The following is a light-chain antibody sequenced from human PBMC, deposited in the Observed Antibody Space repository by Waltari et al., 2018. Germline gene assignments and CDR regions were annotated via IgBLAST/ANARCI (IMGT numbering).Light chain of an antibody. Sequence: IFLPQSPPTLSFSPGERATPPSRASQSVSSSLAWYQQKPGQTPRLLIYDTSKRATVIPARFSGSGSGTDFTLTISSLEPEDFAVYYCQHRTTWPPSLTFGGGTRVEVK. CDR2: DTS. J-gene: IGKJ4*01. V-gene: IGKV3-11*01. CDR1: QSVSSS. CDR3: QHRTTWPPSLT.